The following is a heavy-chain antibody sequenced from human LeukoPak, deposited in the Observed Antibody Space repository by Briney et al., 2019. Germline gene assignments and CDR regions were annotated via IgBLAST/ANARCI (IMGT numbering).Heavy chain of an antibody. D-gene: IGHD2-2*01. CDR2: INGGGGST. CDR1: GFTFSSYA. Sequence: PGGSLRLSCGASGFTFSSYAMTWVRQAPGKGLEWVSVINGGGGSTFYADSVKGRFTISRDNSKNTLYLQMNGLRAEDTAVYYCAKEGGKSSSSCYYFDHWGQGSLVTVSS. CDR3: AKEGGKSSSSCYYFDH. J-gene: IGHJ4*02. V-gene: IGHV3-23*01.